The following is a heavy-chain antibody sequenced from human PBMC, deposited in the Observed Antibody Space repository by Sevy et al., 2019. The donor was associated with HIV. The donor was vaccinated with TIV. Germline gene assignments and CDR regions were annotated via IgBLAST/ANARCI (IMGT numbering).Heavy chain of an antibody. V-gene: IGHV3-23*01. D-gene: IGHD3-10*01. CDR1: GFTFSSYA. Sequence: GGSLRLSCAASGFTFSSYAMSWVRQAPGKGLEWVSAISDSGDSTYYEDSVKGRFTISRDNSKNTLYLQMNSLRAEDTAVYYCGKVGTMVQGAAPFDYWGQGTLVTVSS. CDR2: ISDSGDST. CDR3: GKVGTMVQGAAPFDY. J-gene: IGHJ4*02.